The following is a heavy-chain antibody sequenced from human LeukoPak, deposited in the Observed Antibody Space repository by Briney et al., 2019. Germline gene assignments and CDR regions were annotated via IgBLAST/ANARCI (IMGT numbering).Heavy chain of an antibody. J-gene: IGHJ4*02. CDR2: IYFSGTT. V-gene: IGHV4-39*07. CDR1: GGSIASSSYY. D-gene: IGHD1-26*01. Sequence: SETLSLTCTVSGGSIASSSYYWGWIHQPPGKGLEWIGSIYFSGTTNYNPSLKSRVTISLDTSKSQFSLNLISVTAADTAVYYCATDSGVGTMSDWGQGTLVTVSS. CDR3: ATDSGVGTMSD.